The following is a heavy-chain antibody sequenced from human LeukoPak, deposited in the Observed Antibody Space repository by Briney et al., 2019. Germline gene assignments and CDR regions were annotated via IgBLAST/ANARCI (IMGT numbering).Heavy chain of an antibody. Sequence: GGSLKLSCAASGFTFSGSAVHWVRQSSGKGLEWVGHIDKKDNLYATAYAESVKGRFTISRDNAKNSLYLQMNSLRAEDTAVYYCARDQYSSSWYGPGDYWGQGTLVTVSS. D-gene: IGHD6-13*01. CDR2: IDKKDNLYAT. V-gene: IGHV3-73*01. CDR1: GFTFSGSA. CDR3: ARDQYSSSWYGPGDY. J-gene: IGHJ4*02.